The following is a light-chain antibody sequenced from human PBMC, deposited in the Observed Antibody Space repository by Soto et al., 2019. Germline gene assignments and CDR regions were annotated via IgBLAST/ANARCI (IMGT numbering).Light chain of an antibody. V-gene: IGKV3-20*01. CDR1: QSVTSSF. Sequence: EIVLTQSPGTLSLSPGERATLSCRASQSVTSSFLAWYQQKPGQAPRLLIYGASNRATGIPDRFSGSGSGTDSTRPVSRLEPEDFAVYYCQQYGVSPFPFGPGTKVD. CDR3: QQYGVSPFP. CDR2: GAS. J-gene: IGKJ3*01.